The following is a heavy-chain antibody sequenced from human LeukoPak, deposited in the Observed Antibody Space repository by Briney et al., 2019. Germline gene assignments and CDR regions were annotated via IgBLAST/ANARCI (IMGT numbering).Heavy chain of an antibody. CDR1: GFIFSGSS. CDR3: AKEQYPGYFDF. J-gene: IGHJ4*02. CDR2: K. D-gene: IGHD1-14*01. V-gene: IGHV3-30*02. Sequence: GGSLRLSCAASGFIFSGSSMHWVRQAPGKGLEWVCYKYYADSVKGRFTISRDNSKNTLYLQLNNVRTEDTATYFCAKEQYPGYFDFWGQGTLVTVSA.